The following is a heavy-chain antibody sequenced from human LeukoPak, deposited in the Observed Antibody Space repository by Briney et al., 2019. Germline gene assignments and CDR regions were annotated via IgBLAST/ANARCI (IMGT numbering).Heavy chain of an antibody. D-gene: IGHD3-22*01. CDR3: AKDKGLNYYDSSGYGTMGAFDI. J-gene: IGHJ3*02. CDR2: ISWNSGSI. Sequence: GGSLRLSCAASGFTFDDYAMHWVRQAPGKGLEWVSGISWNSGSIGYADSVKGRFTISRDNAKNSLYLQMNSLRAEDTALYYCAKDKGLNYYDSSGYGTMGAFDIWGQGTMVTVSS. CDR1: GFTFDDYA. V-gene: IGHV3-9*01.